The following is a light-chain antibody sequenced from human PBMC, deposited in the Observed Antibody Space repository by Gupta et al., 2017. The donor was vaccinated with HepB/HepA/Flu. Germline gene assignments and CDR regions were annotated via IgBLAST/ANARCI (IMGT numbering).Light chain of an antibody. J-gene: IGLJ1*01. CDR3: AAWDDSLNGYV. CDR1: SSNIGSNI. Sequence: QSVLTQPPSVSGTPGQGVTISCSGSSSNIGSNIVNWYRQLPGTAPKVLIYSNQRPSGVPDRFSGSKSGTSASLAISGLQSEDEADYYCAAWDDSLNGYVFGTGTKVTVL. V-gene: IGLV1-44*01. CDR2: SN.